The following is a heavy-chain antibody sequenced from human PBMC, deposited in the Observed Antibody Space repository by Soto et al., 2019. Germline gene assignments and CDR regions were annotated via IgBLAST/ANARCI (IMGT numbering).Heavy chain of an antibody. CDR2: MYYSGST. D-gene: IGHD3-16*01. CDR3: ARHTFWGPYRTVYY. Sequence: SETLSLTCTVSCGSICRSSYYWGWIRQTPGKGLEWIGSMYYSGSTYYNPSLKRPVTISVDTSKNHFSLKLSSGTAADTAVYYCARHTFWGPYRTVYYLGPGTLVTVSS. V-gene: IGHV4-39*01. J-gene: IGHJ4*02. CDR1: CGSICRSSYY.